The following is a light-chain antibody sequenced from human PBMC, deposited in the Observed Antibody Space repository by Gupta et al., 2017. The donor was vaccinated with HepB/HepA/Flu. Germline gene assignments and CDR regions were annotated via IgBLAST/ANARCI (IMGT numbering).Light chain of an antibody. CDR2: DAS. CDR1: QDINNY. Sequence: DIQSSMSRSTLSASVGDRVTITCHVSQDINNYLKWCQQKPGKAPKLLIYDASNLEAGVPSRFSGRGSGTDFTFTISSRQPKDIATYYCQQYDNLPLYTFGQGTKLEIK. V-gene: IGKV1-33*01. CDR3: QQYDNLPLYT. J-gene: IGKJ2*01.